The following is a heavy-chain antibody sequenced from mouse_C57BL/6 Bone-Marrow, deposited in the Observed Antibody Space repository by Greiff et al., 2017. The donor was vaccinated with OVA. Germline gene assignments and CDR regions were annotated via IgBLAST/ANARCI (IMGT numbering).Heavy chain of an antibody. CDR2: ISYDGSN. Sequence: VQLQQSGPGLVKPSQSLSLTCSVTGYSITSGYYWNWIRQFPGNKLEWMGYISYDGSNNYNPSLKNRISITRDTSKNQFFLKLNSVTTEDTATYYCARENYYGEAYWGQGTLVTVSA. D-gene: IGHD2-1*01. J-gene: IGHJ3*01. CDR1: GYSITSGYY. CDR3: ARENYYGEAY. V-gene: IGHV3-6*01.